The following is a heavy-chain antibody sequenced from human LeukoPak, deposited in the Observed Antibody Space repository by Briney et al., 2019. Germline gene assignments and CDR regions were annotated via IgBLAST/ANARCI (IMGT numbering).Heavy chain of an antibody. J-gene: IGHJ4*02. CDR3: VRQQTPHGNFDY. CDR2: IGTAGDT. CDR1: GFIFSNYG. D-gene: IGHD1-26*01. V-gene: IGHV3-13*01. Sequence: TGGSLRLSCAASGFIFSNYGMNWVRQATGKGLEWVSAIGTAGDTFYPGSVKGRFTISRENAKNSLSLQMNSLRAEDTAVYYCVRQQTPHGNFDYWGQGTLVTVSS.